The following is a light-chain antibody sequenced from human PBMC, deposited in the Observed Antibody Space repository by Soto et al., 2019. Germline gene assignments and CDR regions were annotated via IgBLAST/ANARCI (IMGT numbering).Light chain of an antibody. J-gene: IGKJ4*01. CDR3: QQYYETPLT. Sequence: DIVMTQSPDSLAVSLGETATINCKSSQSLLYSSNNKKYLAWYRQKPRQPPELLIYWAYTRESGVPGRYSGSGSGTDFTLTISSLRAEDVAIYYCQQYYETPLTFGGGTTVEIK. CDR2: WAY. V-gene: IGKV4-1*01. CDR1: QSLLYSSNNKKY.